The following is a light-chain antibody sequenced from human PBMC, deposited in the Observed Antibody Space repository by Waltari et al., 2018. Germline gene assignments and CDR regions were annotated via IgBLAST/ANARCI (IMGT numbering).Light chain of an antibody. CDR2: AAS. CDR3: QQLDTYPLT. Sequence: IQLTQSPSSLSASVGARVTTTCWASHDITNYLAWYQQEPGKPPKLLIYAASTLQSGLPSMFSGSQSGTDFTLTISTLQPEDFATYYCQQLDTYPLTFGGGTKVEIK. CDR1: HDITNY. J-gene: IGKJ4*01. V-gene: IGKV1-9*01.